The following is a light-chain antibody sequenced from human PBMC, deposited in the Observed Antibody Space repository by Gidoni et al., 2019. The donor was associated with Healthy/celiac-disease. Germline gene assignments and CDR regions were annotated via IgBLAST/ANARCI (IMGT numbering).Light chain of an antibody. V-gene: IGKV1-8*01. CDR1: QGISSY. Sequence: AIRMTQSPSSFSASTGDRVTITCRASQGISSYLAWYQQKPGKAPKLLIYAASTLQSGVPSRFSGSGSGTDFTLTISCLQSEDFATYYCQQYYSYLWTFGQXTKVEIK. J-gene: IGKJ1*01. CDR3: QQYYSYLWT. CDR2: AAS.